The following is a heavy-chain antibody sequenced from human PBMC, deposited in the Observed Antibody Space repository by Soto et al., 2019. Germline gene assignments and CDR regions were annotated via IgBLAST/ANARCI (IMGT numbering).Heavy chain of an antibody. CDR1: GGTFSSYA. V-gene: IGHV1-69*13. CDR2: IIPIFGTA. Sequence: GASVKVSCKASGGTFSSYAISWVRQAPGQGLEWMGGIIPIFGTANYAQKFQGRVTITADESTSTAYMELSSLRSEDTAVYYCAREGYSYGPKFGYWGQGTLVTVSS. CDR3: AREGYSYGPKFGY. D-gene: IGHD5-18*01. J-gene: IGHJ4*02.